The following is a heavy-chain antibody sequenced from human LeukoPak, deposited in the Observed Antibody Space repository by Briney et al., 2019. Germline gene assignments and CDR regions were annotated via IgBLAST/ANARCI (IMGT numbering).Heavy chain of an antibody. D-gene: IGHD2-21*02. CDR1: GFTFSSYG. V-gene: IGHV3-23*01. CDR3: AKLSLGDFEYFDY. J-gene: IGHJ4*02. Sequence: AGGSLTLSCGASGFTFSSYGMNWVRLAPEKGLEWVSTISGSGGSTFYPHSVKGRFTISRDNSKNTLYLQMNSLRAHDTAIYYCAKLSLGDFEYFDYWGQGTLVTVSS. CDR2: ISGSGGST.